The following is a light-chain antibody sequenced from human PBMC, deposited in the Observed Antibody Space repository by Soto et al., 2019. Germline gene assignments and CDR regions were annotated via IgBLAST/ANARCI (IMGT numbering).Light chain of an antibody. CDR2: RNN. CDR3: AAWDSSLNGWV. Sequence: QAVVTQPPSASGTPGQRVTISCSGSSSNIGSNYVYWYQQLPGTAPKLLIYRNNQRPSGVPDRFSGSKSGTSASLAISGLRSEDEVDYYCAAWDSSLNGWVFVGVTNLTVL. CDR1: SSNIGSNY. V-gene: IGLV1-47*01. J-gene: IGLJ3*02.